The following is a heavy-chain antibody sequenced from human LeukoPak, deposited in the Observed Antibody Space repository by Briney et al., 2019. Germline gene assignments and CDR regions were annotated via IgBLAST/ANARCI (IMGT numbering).Heavy chain of an antibody. D-gene: IGHD6-13*01. Sequence: PGGSLRLSCAASGFTFSSYAIIWVRQAPGKGLEWVSTISGSGGSTNYADSVKGRFPISRDNSKNTLYLQMNSLRAEDTTVYYCAKDGKKYGSTWDFDYWGQGTLVTVSS. CDR3: AKDGKKYGSTWDFDY. CDR2: ISGSGGST. V-gene: IGHV3-23*01. J-gene: IGHJ4*02. CDR1: GFTFSSYA.